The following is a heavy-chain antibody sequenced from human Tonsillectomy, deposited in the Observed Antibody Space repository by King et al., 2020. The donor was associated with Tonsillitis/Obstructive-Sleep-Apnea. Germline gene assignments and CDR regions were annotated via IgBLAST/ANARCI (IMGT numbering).Heavy chain of an antibody. D-gene: IGHD5-24*01. CDR2: INHSGST. CDR1: GGSFSGYC. Sequence: VQLQQWGAGLLKPSETLSLPCAVYGGSFSGYCWSWIRQPPGKGLEWIGEINHSGSTNYNPSLKSRVTISVDTSKNQFSLKLSSVTAADTAVFYCARGFLATDFAFDIWGQGTMVTVSS. J-gene: IGHJ3*02. CDR3: ARGFLATDFAFDI. V-gene: IGHV4-34*01.